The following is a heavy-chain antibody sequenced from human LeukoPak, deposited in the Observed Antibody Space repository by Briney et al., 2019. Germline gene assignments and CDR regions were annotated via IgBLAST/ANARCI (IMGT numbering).Heavy chain of an antibody. CDR1: GGSXXXSSYY. Sequence: SXTXXXXGGSXXXSSYYWGWIRQPPGKGLEWIGSIYYSGSTYYNPSLKSRVTISVDTSKNQFSLKLSSVTAADTAVYYCARHRPEGYWYFDLWGRGTLVTVSS. D-gene: IGHD1-14*01. V-gene: IGHV4-39*01. CDR3: ARHRPEGYWYFDL. J-gene: IGHJ2*01. CDR2: IYYSGST.